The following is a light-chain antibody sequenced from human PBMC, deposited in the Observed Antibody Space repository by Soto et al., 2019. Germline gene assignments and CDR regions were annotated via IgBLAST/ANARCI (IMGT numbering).Light chain of an antibody. V-gene: IGKV1-17*01. CDR2: SAS. CDR3: LQHNTYPLT. J-gene: IGKJ4*01. Sequence: DIQMTHSPSSLSASVGDRVTITSRASQGIRDDLGWYQHKPGKAPKRLIYSASSLQGGVPSRFSGSGSGTEFTLTISSLQPEDLATYYCLQHNTYPLTCGGATMVQIK. CDR1: QGIRDD.